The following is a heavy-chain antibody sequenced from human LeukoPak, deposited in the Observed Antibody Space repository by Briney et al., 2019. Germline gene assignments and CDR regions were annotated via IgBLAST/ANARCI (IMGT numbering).Heavy chain of an antibody. J-gene: IGHJ6*03. CDR3: AKGRRTTYYYYYYMDV. CDR2: INHSGST. V-gene: IGHV4-34*01. D-gene: IGHD4-11*01. CDR1: GGSFSGYY. Sequence: SETLSLTCAVYGGSFSGYYWSWIRQPPGKGLEWIGEINHSGSTNYNPSLKSRVTISVDTSKNQFSLKLSSVTAADTAVYYCAKGRRTTYYYYYYMDVWGKGTTATVSS.